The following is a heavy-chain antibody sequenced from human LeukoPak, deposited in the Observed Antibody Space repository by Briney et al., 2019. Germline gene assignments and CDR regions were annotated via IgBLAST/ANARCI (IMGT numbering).Heavy chain of an antibody. CDR1: GYTFTSNY. D-gene: IGHD3-22*01. CDR2: NNPNGGTT. Sequence: ASVKVSCKASGYTFTSNYMHWVRQAPGQGLEWMGINNPNGGTTNYAQKFQGRVTLTRDMSTSTVYMELSSLRSEDTAVYYCARGGSSGPHWFDPWGQGTLVTVSS. V-gene: IGHV1-46*01. J-gene: IGHJ5*02. CDR3: ARGGSSGPHWFDP.